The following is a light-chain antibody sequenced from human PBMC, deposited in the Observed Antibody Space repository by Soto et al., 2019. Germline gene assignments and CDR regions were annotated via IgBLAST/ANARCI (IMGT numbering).Light chain of an antibody. J-gene: IGKJ2*01. Sequence: EIVLTQSPGTLSLSPGERATLSCRASQSVSSDYLAWYQQKPGQTPKVLIYRASSRATGIPDRFSGSGSGTDFTLTISRLEPEDFAVYYCQQRSNWPPYTFGQGTKLEIK. CDR3: QQRSNWPPYT. CDR1: QSVSSDY. CDR2: RAS. V-gene: IGKV3D-20*02.